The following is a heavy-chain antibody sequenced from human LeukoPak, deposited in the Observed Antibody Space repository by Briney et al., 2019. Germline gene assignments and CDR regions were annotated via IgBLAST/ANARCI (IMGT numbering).Heavy chain of an antibody. Sequence: GGSLRLSCVASGFPLSSYSINWIRQAPGKGREWVSYISPSSGNIYYLDSVQGRFTVSRDNDRNSLFLQIDSPTAEDTAVYFCVRVKGTYFDYWGQGALVTVSS. D-gene: IGHD1-1*01. CDR3: VRVKGTYFDY. V-gene: IGHV3-48*01. J-gene: IGHJ4*02. CDR1: GFPLSSYS. CDR2: ISPSSGNI.